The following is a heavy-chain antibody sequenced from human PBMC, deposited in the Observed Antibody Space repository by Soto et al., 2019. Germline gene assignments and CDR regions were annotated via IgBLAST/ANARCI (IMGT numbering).Heavy chain of an antibody. D-gene: IGHD2-8*01. CDR3: VRDGVDKYYPYDF. J-gene: IGHJ4*02. Sequence: QVQLVESGGGLVTPGESLRLSCSASGFPFKDYYMGWIRQVPGKGLEWISYMGNSAEIKYYAASVKGRFTISRDNAKNSLYLQMNRLRVDDTAIYYGVRDGVDKYYPYDFWGQGTQVTVSS. V-gene: IGHV3-11*01. CDR1: GFPFKDYY. CDR2: MGNSAEIK.